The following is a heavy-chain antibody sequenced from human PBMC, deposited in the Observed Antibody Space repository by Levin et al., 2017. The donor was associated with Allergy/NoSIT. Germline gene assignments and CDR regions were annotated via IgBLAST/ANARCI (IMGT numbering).Heavy chain of an antibody. Sequence: GGSLRLSCAASGFTFSSYGMHWVRQAPGKGLEWVAVISYDGSNKYYADSVKGRFTISRDNSKNTLYLQMNSLRAEDTAVYYCAKIRPIGFGGWYAGGMDVWGQGTTVTVSS. D-gene: IGHD6-19*01. CDR1: GFTFSSYG. CDR2: ISYDGSNK. V-gene: IGHV3-30*18. J-gene: IGHJ6*02. CDR3: AKIRPIGFGGWYAGGMDV.